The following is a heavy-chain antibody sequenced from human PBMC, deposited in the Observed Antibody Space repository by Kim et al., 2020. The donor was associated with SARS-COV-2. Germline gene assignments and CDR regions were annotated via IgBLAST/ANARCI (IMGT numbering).Heavy chain of an antibody. D-gene: IGHD6-19*01. V-gene: IGHV5-51*01. Sequence: GESLKISCKSSGYSFTSYWIGWVRQMTGKGLEWMGTIYPGDSDTRYSPSFQGQVTIPADKSISTAYLPWSSLKASDTAIYYCARADSSGCFEYWGQGTLVTVSS. J-gene: IGHJ4*02. CDR1: GYSFTSYW. CDR3: ARADSSGCFEY. CDR2: IYPGDSDT.